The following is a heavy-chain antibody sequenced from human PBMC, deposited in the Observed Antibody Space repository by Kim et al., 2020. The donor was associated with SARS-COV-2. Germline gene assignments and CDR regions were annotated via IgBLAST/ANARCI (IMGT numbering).Heavy chain of an antibody. CDR3: AREGYYDSSGGMDV. Sequence: SETLSLTCTVSGGSISSYYWSWIRQPPGKGLEWIGYIYYSGSTNYNPSLKSRVTISVDTSKNQFSLKLSSVTAADTAVYYCAREGYYDSSGGMDVWGQGTTVTVSS. D-gene: IGHD3-22*01. V-gene: IGHV4-59*01. CDR2: IYYSGST. CDR1: GGSISSYY. J-gene: IGHJ6*02.